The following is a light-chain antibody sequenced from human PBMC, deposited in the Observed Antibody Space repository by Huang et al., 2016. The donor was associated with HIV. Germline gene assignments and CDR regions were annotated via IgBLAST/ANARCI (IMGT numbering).Light chain of an antibody. CDR3: QQYFTSPPLT. Sequence: DIQMTQSPSSLSASVGDRVTITSRASQGISNSLAWYQQKPGRAPKLLVYAASRLGSGVPSRFSGRGSVTDYTLTISILQPEAFATYYCQQYFTSPPLTFGGGTKVEIK. CDR1: QGISNS. CDR2: AAS. V-gene: IGKV1-NL1*01. J-gene: IGKJ4*01.